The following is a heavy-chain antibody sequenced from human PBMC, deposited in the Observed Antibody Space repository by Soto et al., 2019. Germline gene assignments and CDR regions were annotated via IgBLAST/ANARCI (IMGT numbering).Heavy chain of an antibody. D-gene: IGHD6-19*01. Sequence: PGGSLRLSCAASGFTFSNNAMNWVRQAPGKGLEWVSGISGTGYGTYYADSVKGRFTVSRDSSNNTLYLQMNSLRGEDTAIYYCAKARQAQSHYYYGMDVWGQGXPVTVYS. CDR3: AKARQAQSHYYYGMDV. J-gene: IGHJ6*02. V-gene: IGHV3-23*01. CDR1: GFTFSNNA. CDR2: ISGTGYGT.